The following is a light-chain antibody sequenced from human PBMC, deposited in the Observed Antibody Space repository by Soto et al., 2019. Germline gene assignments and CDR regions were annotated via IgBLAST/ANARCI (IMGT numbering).Light chain of an antibody. V-gene: IGKV1-39*01. CDR2: AGS. CDR1: RSISNY. J-gene: IGKJ1*01. CDR3: QQSYRVPG. Sequence: EIEMTQSPSSLSASVGDRVTITCGASRSISNYLNWYQQKQGKVPGLLIDAGSSLQPGVPSRFTGTGTGTAFTLSVTSLQHEDCETYYCQQSYRVPGFGEGT.